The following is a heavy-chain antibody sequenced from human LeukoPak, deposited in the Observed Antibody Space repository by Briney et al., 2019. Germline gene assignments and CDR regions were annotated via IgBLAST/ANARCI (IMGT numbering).Heavy chain of an antibody. J-gene: IGHJ4*02. V-gene: IGHV4-59*01. CDR2: IYYSGST. CDR1: GGSISSYY. Sequence: SETLSLTCTVSGGSISSYYWSWIRQPPGKGLEWLGYIYYSGSTNYNPSLKSRVTISVDTSKNQFSLKLSSVTAADTAVYYCARDGYYYDSSGYYYFDYWGQGTLVTVSS. CDR3: ARDGYYYDSSGYYYFDY. D-gene: IGHD3-22*01.